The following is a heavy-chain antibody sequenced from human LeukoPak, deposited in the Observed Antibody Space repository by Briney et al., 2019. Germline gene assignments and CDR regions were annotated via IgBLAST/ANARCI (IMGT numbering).Heavy chain of an antibody. V-gene: IGHV4-61*02. CDR2: IYTSGST. Sequence: KPSETLSLTCTVSGGSISSGSYCWSWIRQPAGKGLEWIGRIYTSGSTNYNPSLKSRVTISVDTSKNQFSLKLSSVTAADTAVYYCARDRSSSWYLDAFDIWGQGTMVTVSS. D-gene: IGHD6-13*01. J-gene: IGHJ3*02. CDR1: GGSISSGSYC. CDR3: ARDRSSSWYLDAFDI.